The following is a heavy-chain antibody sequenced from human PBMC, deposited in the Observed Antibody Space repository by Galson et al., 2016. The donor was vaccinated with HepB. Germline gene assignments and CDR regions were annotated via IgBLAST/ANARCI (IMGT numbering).Heavy chain of an antibody. Sequence: SLRLSCAASGFTFSGSAMHWVRQASGKGLEWAGRIRSHANSYATAYAASVKGRFTISRDDSKNTAYLQMNSLKTEDTAVYYCTRGYCSGGSCSMQDYWGQGTLVTVSS. CDR2: IRSHANSYAT. CDR3: TRGYCSGGSCSMQDY. CDR1: GFTFSGSA. V-gene: IGHV3-73*01. J-gene: IGHJ4*02. D-gene: IGHD2-15*01.